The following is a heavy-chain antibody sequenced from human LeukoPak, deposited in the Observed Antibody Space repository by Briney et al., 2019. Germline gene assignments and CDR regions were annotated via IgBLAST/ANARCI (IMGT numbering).Heavy chain of an antibody. CDR1: GFTFSTFT. CDR3: ARESRSVVTRYFQH. Sequence: GGSLRLSCVVPGFTFSTFTMNWVRQAPGKGLEWVSSTSSSSTYIYYADSVKGRFTISRDNAENSLYLQMNSLRADDTAIYYCARESRSVVTRYFQHWGQGTLVTVSS. D-gene: IGHD4-23*01. CDR2: TSSSSTYI. J-gene: IGHJ1*01. V-gene: IGHV3-21*01.